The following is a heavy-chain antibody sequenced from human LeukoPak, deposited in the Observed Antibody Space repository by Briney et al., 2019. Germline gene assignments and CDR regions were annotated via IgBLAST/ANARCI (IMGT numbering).Heavy chain of an antibody. Sequence: ASVKVSCKASGGTFSSYAISWVRQAPGQGLEWMGGIIPIFGTANYAQKFQGRVTITADESTSTAYMELSSLKASDTAMYYCARHLVSGADGYTPPYYFDYWGQGTLVTVSS. CDR1: GGTFSSYA. V-gene: IGHV1-69*01. J-gene: IGHJ4*02. CDR3: ARHLVSGADGYTPPYYFDY. CDR2: IIPIFGTA. D-gene: IGHD5-24*01.